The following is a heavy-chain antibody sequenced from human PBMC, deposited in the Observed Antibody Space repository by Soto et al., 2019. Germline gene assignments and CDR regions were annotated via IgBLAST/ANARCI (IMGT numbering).Heavy chain of an antibody. V-gene: IGHV1-69*06. CDR3: ARANHESGWLLLDYYCYGMEV. CDR1: GGTFSSYA. CDR2: IIPIFGTA. Sequence: ASVKVSCKASGGTFSSYAISLVRQAPGQGLEWMGGIIPIFGTANYAQKFQGRVTITADKSTSTAYMELSSLRSEDTAVYYCARANHESGWLLLDYYCYGMEVWGQGTTVTVSS. D-gene: IGHD2-21*01. J-gene: IGHJ6*02.